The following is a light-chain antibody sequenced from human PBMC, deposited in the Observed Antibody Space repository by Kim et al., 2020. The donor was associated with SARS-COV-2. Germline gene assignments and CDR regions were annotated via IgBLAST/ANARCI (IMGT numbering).Light chain of an antibody. Sequence: LSPGERATLSCRASQSVSTFLAWYQHKPGQAPRLLIYNAANRATGIPAKFSGSGSGTDFTLTISSLESEDCAVYYCQQRSNLVTFGGGTKVDIK. J-gene: IGKJ4*01. CDR3: QQRSNLVT. CDR2: NAA. V-gene: IGKV3-11*01. CDR1: QSVSTF.